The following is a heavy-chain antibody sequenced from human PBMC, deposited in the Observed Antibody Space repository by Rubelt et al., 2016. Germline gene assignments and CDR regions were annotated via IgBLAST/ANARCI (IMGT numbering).Heavy chain of an antibody. CDR1: GYTFTSYA. Sequence: QVQLVQSGAEVKKPGASVKVSCKASGYTFTSYAMHWVRQAPGQRLEWMGWINAGNGNTKYSQKFQGRDTSTREKSAGTAYMELSSLRAEDTAVYYCARRPLGAVAGTRYFDLWGRGTLVTVSS. J-gene: IGHJ2*01. CDR3: ARRPLGAVAGTRYFDL. D-gene: IGHD6-19*01. V-gene: IGHV1-3*01. CDR2: INAGNGNT.